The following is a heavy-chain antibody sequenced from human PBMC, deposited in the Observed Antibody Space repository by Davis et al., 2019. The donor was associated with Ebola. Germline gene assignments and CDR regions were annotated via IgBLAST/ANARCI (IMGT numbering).Heavy chain of an antibody. Sequence: GGSLRLSCAASGFTFSSYGMHWVRQAPGKGLEWVAVIWYDGSNKYYADSVKGRFTISRDNSKNTLYLQMNNLRAEDTAVYYCAREGLGSDRYFDYWGQGTLVTVSS. CDR2: IWYDGSNK. J-gene: IGHJ4*02. CDR1: GFTFSSYG. V-gene: IGHV3-33*01. D-gene: IGHD3-10*01. CDR3: AREGLGSDRYFDY.